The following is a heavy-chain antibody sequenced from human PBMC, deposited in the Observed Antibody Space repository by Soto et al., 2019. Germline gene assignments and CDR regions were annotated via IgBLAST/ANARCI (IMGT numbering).Heavy chain of an antibody. CDR3: ARDGDYVWGSLDY. Sequence: GGSLRLSCAASGFTFSSYWMSWVRQAPGKGLEWVANIKQDGSEKYYVDSVKGRFTISRDNAKNSLYLQMNSLRAEDTAVYYCARDGDYVWGSLDYWGQGTLLTVSS. CDR2: IKQDGSEK. CDR1: GFTFSSYW. V-gene: IGHV3-7*01. J-gene: IGHJ4*02. D-gene: IGHD3-16*01.